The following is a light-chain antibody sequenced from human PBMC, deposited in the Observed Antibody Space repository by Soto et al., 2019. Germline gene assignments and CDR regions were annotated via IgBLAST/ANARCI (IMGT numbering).Light chain of an antibody. CDR2: GNS. V-gene: IGLV1-40*01. J-gene: IGLJ1*01. Sequence: QSVLTQPPSLSGAPGQRVTISCTGSSSNSGAGYDVHRYQQLPGTAPKLLIYGNSNRPSGVPDRVSGSKSGTSASLAITGLQAEDEADYYCQSYDSRLSGYVFGTGTKLTVL. CDR3: QSYDSRLSGYV. CDR1: SSNSGAGYD.